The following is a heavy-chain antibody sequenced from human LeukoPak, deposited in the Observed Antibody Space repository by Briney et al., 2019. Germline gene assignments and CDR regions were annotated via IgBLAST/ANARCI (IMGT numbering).Heavy chain of an antibody. Sequence: ASVKVSCKASGYTLTSYYMHWVRQAPGQGLEWMGIINPSGGSTSYAQKFQGRVTMTRDTSTSTVYMELSSLRSEDTAVYYCARGAVGGNSAYYYYMDVWGKGTTVTVSS. CDR3: ARGAVGGNSAYYYYMDV. J-gene: IGHJ6*03. CDR2: INPSGGST. D-gene: IGHD4-23*01. V-gene: IGHV1-46*03. CDR1: GYTLTSYY.